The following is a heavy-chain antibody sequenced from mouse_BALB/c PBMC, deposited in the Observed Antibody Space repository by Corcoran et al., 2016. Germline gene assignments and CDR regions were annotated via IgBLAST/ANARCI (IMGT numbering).Heavy chain of an antibody. CDR3: ARADMSTNVDY. D-gene: IGHD1-3*01. V-gene: IGHV9-3-1*01. J-gene: IGHJ2*01. Sequence: QIQLVQSGPELKKPGETVKISCKASGYTFTNSGMNWVKQAPGKGLKWMGWINTYTGEPTYADDFKGRFAFSLEHSASTAYFQINNLKNEDTATYFCARADMSTNVDYWGQGTTLTVSS. CDR2: INTYTGEP. CDR1: GYTFTNSG.